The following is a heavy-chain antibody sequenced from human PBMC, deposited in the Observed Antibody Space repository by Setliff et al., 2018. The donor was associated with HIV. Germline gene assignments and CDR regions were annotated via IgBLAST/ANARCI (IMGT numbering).Heavy chain of an antibody. J-gene: IGHJ4*02. Sequence: PSETLSLTCTVSGGSISSGSYYWSWIRQPAGKGLGWIGHIYTSGSTNYNPSLKSRVTISVDTSNNHFSLRLNSVTAADTAIYYCARQGNIVVVTSFDYWGQGTLVTVSS. D-gene: IGHD2-21*02. CDR3: ARQGNIVVVTSFDY. CDR1: GGSISSGSYY. CDR2: IYTSGST. V-gene: IGHV4-61*09.